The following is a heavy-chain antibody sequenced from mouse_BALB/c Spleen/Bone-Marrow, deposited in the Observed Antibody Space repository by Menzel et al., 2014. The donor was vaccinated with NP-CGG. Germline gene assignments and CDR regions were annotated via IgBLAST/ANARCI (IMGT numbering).Heavy chain of an antibody. Sequence: VKLVESRAELVRPGTSVKVSCKASGYAFTNYLIEWVKQRPGQGLEWIGVINPGSGGTNYNEKFKGKATLTADKSSSTAYMQLSSLASDDSAVYFCARELGRWYFDVWGAGTTVTVSS. CDR1: GYAFTNYL. CDR2: INPGSGGT. V-gene: IGHV1-54*03. J-gene: IGHJ1*01. D-gene: IGHD4-1*01. CDR3: ARELGRWYFDV.